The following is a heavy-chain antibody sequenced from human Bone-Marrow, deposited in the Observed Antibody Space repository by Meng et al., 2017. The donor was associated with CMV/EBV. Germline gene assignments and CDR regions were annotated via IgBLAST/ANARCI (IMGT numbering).Heavy chain of an antibody. CDR2: IWYDGSNK. CDR3: AKGLEWFDP. J-gene: IGHJ5*02. V-gene: IGHV3-33*06. CDR1: GFTFNSYG. D-gene: IGHD3-16*01. Sequence: GESLKISCAASGFTFNSYGMHWVRQAPGKGLEWVAVIWYDGSNKYYADSVKGRFTISRDNSKKTLYRQMNSLRAEDTAVYYCAKGLEWFDPWGQGTLVTVSS.